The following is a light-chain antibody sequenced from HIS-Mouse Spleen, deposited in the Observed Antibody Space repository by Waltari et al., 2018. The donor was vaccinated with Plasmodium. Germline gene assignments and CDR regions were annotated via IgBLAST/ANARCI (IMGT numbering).Light chain of an antibody. J-gene: IGKJ2*01. V-gene: IGKV3-20*01. CDR1: QSVSSSY. CDR3: QQYGSSPYT. CDR2: GAS. Sequence: EIVLTQSPATLSLSPGERATLSRRASQSVSSSYLAWYQQKPGQAPRLLIYGASSRATGIPDRFSGSGSGTDFTLTISRLEPEDFAVYYCQQYGSSPYTFGQGTKLEIK.